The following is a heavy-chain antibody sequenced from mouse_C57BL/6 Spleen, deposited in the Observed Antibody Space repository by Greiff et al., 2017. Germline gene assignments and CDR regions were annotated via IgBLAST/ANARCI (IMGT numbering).Heavy chain of an antibody. J-gene: IGHJ1*03. Sequence: VQLQQSGPELVKPGASVKMSCKASGYTFTDYNMHWVKQSHGKSLEWIGYINPNNGGTSYNQKFKGKATLTANKSSSTAYMELRSLTSEDSAVSDCARYYDSPYWYFGVWGTGTTVTVSS. CDR1: GYTFTDYN. CDR3: ARYYDSPYWYFGV. CDR2: INPNNGGT. D-gene: IGHD1-1*01. V-gene: IGHV1-22*01.